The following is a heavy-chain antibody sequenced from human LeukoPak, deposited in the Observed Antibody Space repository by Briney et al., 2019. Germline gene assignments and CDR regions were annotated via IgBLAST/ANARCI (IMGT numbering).Heavy chain of an antibody. CDR2: IRYDGSNK. CDR3: AKDEYSSSSDFDY. Sequence: PGRSLRLSCAASGFTFSSYGMHWVRQAPDKGLEWVAFIRYDGSNKYYADSVKGRFTISRDNSKNTLYLQMNSLRAEDTAVYYCAKDEYSSSSDFDYWGQGTLVTVPS. CDR1: GFTFSSYG. J-gene: IGHJ4*02. D-gene: IGHD6-6*01. V-gene: IGHV3-30*02.